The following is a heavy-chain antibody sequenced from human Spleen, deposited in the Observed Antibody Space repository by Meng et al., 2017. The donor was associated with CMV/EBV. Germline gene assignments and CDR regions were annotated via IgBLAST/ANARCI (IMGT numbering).Heavy chain of an antibody. Sequence: QVQLQQGGAGLLKPSGTLSLTCPVQGGSFSGYYWSWIRQPPGKGLEWIGEINHSGSTNYNPSLKSRVTISVDTSKNQFSLKLSSVTAADTAVYYCARGRGGSRGYYYDSSGYYYTGRFDYWGQGTLVTVSS. CDR1: GGSFSGYY. J-gene: IGHJ4*02. CDR2: INHSGST. V-gene: IGHV4-34*01. CDR3: ARGRGGSRGYYYDSSGYYYTGRFDY. D-gene: IGHD3-22*01.